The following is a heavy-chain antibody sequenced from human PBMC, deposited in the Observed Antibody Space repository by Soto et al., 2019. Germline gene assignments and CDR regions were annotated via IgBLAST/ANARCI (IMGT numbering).Heavy chain of an antibody. CDR3: ARVRAGTSNYASFDP. D-gene: IGHD1-7*01. CDR1: GYTFTSYG. V-gene: IGHV1-69*06. CDR2: IIPIFGTA. J-gene: IGHJ5*02. Sequence: SSVKVSCKASGYTFTSYGISWVRQAPGQGLEWMGGIIPIFGTANYAQKFQGRVTITADKSTSTAYMELSSLRSEDTAVYYCARVRAGTSNYASFDPWGQGTLVT.